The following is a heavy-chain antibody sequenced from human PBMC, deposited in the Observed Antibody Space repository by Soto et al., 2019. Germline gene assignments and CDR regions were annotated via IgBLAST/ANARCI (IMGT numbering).Heavy chain of an antibody. J-gene: IGHJ6*02. CDR2: ISSSSSYI. D-gene: IGHD6-13*01. CDR1: GFTFSSYS. Sequence: PGGSLRLSCAASGFTFSSYSMNWVRQAPGKGLEWVSSISSSSSYIYYADSVKGRFTISRDNAKNSLYLQMNSLRAEDTAVYYCASLAAPPQLGYYYYYYGMDVWGQGTTVTVSS. CDR3: ASLAAPPQLGYYYYYYGMDV. V-gene: IGHV3-21*01.